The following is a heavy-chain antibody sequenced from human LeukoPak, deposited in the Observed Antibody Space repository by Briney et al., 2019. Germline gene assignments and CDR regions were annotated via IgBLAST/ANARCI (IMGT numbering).Heavy chain of an antibody. CDR1: GGTFSSYA. J-gene: IGHJ4*02. CDR3: ARDRPDGYNPFDY. D-gene: IGHD5-24*01. CDR2: IIPIFGTA. V-gene: IGHV1-69*05. Sequence: SVKVSCKASGGTFSSYAISWVRQAPGQRLEWMGRIIPIFGTANYAQKFQGRVTITTDESTSTAYMELSSLRSEDTAVYYCARDRPDGYNPFDYWGQGTLVTVSS.